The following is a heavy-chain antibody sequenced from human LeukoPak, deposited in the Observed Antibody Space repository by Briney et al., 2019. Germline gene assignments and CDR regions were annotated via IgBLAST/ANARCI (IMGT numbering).Heavy chain of an antibody. D-gene: IGHD4-17*01. Sequence: PGGSLRLSCAASGLTFNNYAMSWVRQAPGKGLEWVSAISGSGGSTYYADSVKGRFTVSRDNSKNTLYLQMNSLRAEDTAVYYCAKDFRFDYGDYVGYWGQGTLVTVSS. CDR1: GLTFNNYA. CDR2: ISGSGGST. CDR3: AKDFRFDYGDYVGY. J-gene: IGHJ4*02. V-gene: IGHV3-23*01.